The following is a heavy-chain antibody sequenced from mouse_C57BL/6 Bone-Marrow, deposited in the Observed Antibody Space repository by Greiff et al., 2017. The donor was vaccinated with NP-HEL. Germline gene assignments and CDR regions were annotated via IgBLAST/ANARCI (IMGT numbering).Heavy chain of an antibody. CDR3: ARGTHYYGSSYDWYFDV. V-gene: IGHV3-8*01. J-gene: IGHJ1*03. CDR2: ISYSGST. D-gene: IGHD1-1*01. CDR1: GYSITSDY. Sequence: VQLKESGPGLAKPSQTLSLTCSVTGYSITSDYWNWIRKFPGNKLEYMGYISYSGSTYYNPSLKSRISITRDTSKNQYYLQLNSVTTEDTATYYCARGTHYYGSSYDWYFDVWGTGTTVTVSS.